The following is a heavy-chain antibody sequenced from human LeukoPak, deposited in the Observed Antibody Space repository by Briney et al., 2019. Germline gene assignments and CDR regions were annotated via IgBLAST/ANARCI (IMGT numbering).Heavy chain of an antibody. CDR3: TTDGSIVGATMGAFDI. D-gene: IGHD1-26*01. Sequence: GGSLRLSCSVSGFTFSTYEMNWVRQAPGKGLEWVGRIKSKTDGGTTDYAAPVKGRFTISRGDSKNTLYLQMNSLKTEDTAVYYCTTDGSIVGATMGAFDIWGQGTMVTVSS. CDR2: IKSKTDGGTT. J-gene: IGHJ3*02. V-gene: IGHV3-15*01. CDR1: GFTFSTYE.